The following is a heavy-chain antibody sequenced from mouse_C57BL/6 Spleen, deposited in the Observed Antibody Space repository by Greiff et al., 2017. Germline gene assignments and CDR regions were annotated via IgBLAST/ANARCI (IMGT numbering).Heavy chain of an antibody. CDR2: IDPEDGET. D-gene: IGHD1-1*01. CDR1: GYNFPDYY. Sequence: VQLQQSGAELVKPGASVKLSCTASGYNFPDYYMHWVKQRTEQGLEWIGRIDPEDGETKYAPKFQGKATITADTSSNTAYLQLSSLTSEDTAVYYCATTVVADWYFDVWGTGTTVTVSS. J-gene: IGHJ1*03. V-gene: IGHV14-2*01. CDR3: ATTVVADWYFDV.